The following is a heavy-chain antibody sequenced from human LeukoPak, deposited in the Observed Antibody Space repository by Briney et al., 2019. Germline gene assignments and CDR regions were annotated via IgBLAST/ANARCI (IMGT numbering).Heavy chain of an antibody. Sequence: ASVKVSCKASGYTFTSYGISWVRQAPGQGLEWMGWISAYNGNTNYAQKLQGRVTMTTDTSTSTAYMELRSLRSDDTAVYYCARVFGSGSYYKGAWFDPWGQGTLVTISS. CDR1: GYTFTSYG. V-gene: IGHV1-18*01. CDR3: ARVFGSGSYYKGAWFDP. CDR2: ISAYNGNT. D-gene: IGHD3-10*01. J-gene: IGHJ5*02.